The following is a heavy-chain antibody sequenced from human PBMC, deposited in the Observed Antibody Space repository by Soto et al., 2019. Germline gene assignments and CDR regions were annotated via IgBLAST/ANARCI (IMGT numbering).Heavy chain of an antibody. D-gene: IGHD6-6*01. J-gene: IGHJ2*01. CDR3: AREARTLEWYVDV. CDR1: GYSINNDYY. Sequence: KTSETLSLTCAVSGYSINNDYYWGCIRQPPGRGLEYIGSIYRSGSTYYSPSLKSRITISLDTSKNQFSLKLTSVTAADTAVYYCAREARTLEWYVDVWGRGTLVTVPS. CDR2: IYRSGST. V-gene: IGHV4-38-2*01.